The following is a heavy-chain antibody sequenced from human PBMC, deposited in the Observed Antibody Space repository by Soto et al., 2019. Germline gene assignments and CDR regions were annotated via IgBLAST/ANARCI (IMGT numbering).Heavy chain of an antibody. CDR2: ISGSGGST. Sequence: EVQLLESGGGLVQPGGSLRLSCAASGFTFSSYAMSWVRQAPGKGLEWVSAISGSGGSTYYADSVKGRFTISRDNSKNTLYLQMNSLRAEDTAVYYCAKDRADDYIWGSYPAFDIWGQGTMLTVSS. D-gene: IGHD3-16*02. J-gene: IGHJ3*02. V-gene: IGHV3-23*01. CDR1: GFTFSSYA. CDR3: AKDRADDYIWGSYPAFDI.